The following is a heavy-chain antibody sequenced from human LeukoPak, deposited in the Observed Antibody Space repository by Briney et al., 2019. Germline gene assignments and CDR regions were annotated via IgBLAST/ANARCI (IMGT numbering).Heavy chain of an antibody. CDR1: GFTFSTYR. V-gene: IGHV3-21*01. CDR3: ARARVPFYSDSSGYSQGTFNY. CDR2: ISNSGEYI. D-gene: IGHD3-22*01. J-gene: IGHJ4*02. Sequence: PGGSLRLSCVASGFTFSTYRMNWVRQAPGKGLEWVSSISNSGEYIDYADSAKGRFTISRDNAKNSLSLQMDTLRAEDTAVYYCARARVPFYSDSSGYSQGTFNYWGQGTLVT.